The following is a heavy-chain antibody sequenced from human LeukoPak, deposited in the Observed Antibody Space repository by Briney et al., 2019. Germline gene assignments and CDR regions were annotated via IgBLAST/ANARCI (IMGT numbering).Heavy chain of an antibody. CDR1: GFTFSNYA. V-gene: IGHV3-30-3*01. Sequence: PGGSLRLSCAASGFTFSNYAMHWVRQAPGKGLEWVAATPHDEGNKYYADSVKGRFTISRDNSRNTLYLEVNSLRTDDTAVYYCARGPGLAMGKGYFDYCGQGTLVTVAS. CDR2: TPHDEGNK. D-gene: IGHD5-18*01. J-gene: IGHJ4*02. CDR3: ARGPGLAMGKGYFDY.